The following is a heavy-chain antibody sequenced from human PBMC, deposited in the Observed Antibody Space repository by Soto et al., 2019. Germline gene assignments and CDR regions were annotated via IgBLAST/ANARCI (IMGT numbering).Heavy chain of an antibody. V-gene: IGHV3-9*01. CDR3: AKDPYSNYGDAFDI. CDR1: GFTFDDYA. CDR2: ISWNSDNI. Sequence: QAGGSLRLSCAASGFTFDDYAMHWVRQAPGKGLEWVSGISWNSDNIVYADSVKGRFTISRDNAKNSLYLQMNSLRAEDTALYYCAKDPYSNYGDAFDIWGQGTMVTVSS. J-gene: IGHJ3*02. D-gene: IGHD4-4*01.